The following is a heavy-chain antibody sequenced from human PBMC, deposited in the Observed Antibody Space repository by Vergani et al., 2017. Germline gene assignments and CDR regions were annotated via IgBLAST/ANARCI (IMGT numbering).Heavy chain of an antibody. CDR2: ILGSGTA. CDR1: GASMSSVGYY. V-gene: IGHV4-61*02. CDR3: ARGLRAAGYSGPDS. Sequence: QVQLQESGPGLVKPSQTLSLTCTVSGASMSSVGYYWTWIRQSAGKRLEWIGDILGSGTANLNPSFQGRISMSVATSKNQFSLTLSSVNAADTAVYYCARGLRAAGYSGPDSWGQGTRVTVSS. J-gene: IGHJ4*02. D-gene: IGHD1-26*01.